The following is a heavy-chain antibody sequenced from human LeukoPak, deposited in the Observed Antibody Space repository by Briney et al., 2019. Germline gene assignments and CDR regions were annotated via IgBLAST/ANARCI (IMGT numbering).Heavy chain of an antibody. J-gene: IGHJ4*02. CDR1: GGTFSSYA. D-gene: IGHD3-22*01. CDR2: IIPIFGTA. Sequence: SVKVSCKASGGTFSSYAISWVRQAPGQGLEWMGGIIPIFGTANYAQKFQGRVTITTGESTSTAYMELSSMRQEDTAVYYCARSSGYYYVSYFDYWGQGTLVTVSS. CDR3: ARSSGYYYVSYFDY. V-gene: IGHV1-69*05.